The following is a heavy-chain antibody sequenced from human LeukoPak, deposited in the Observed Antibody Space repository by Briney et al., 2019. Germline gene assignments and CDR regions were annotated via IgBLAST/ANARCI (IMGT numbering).Heavy chain of an antibody. J-gene: IGHJ3*02. CDR2: IYYSGST. D-gene: IGHD1-26*01. V-gene: IGHV4-61*01. CDR1: GYSISSGYY. Sequence: SETLSLTCTVSGYSISSGYYWGWIRQPPGKGLEWIGYIYYSGSTNYNPSLKSRVTISVDTSKNQFSLKLSSVTAADTAVYYCARISSGSSLGDAFDIWGQGTMVTVSS. CDR3: ARISSGSSLGDAFDI.